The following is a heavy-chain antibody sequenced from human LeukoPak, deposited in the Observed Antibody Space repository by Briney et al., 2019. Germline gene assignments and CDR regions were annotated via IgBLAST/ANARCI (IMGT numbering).Heavy chain of an antibody. CDR1: GGTFSSYA. V-gene: IGHV1-69*04. D-gene: IGHD3-10*01. CDR2: IIPILGIA. J-gene: IGHJ4*02. CDR3: VSMYYYGSGSYMNPGY. Sequence: SVKVSCKASGGTFSSYAISWVRQAPGQRLEWMGRIIPILGIANYAQKFQGRVTITADKSTSTAYMELSSLRSEDTAVYYCVSMYYYGSGSYMNPGYWGQGTLVTVSS.